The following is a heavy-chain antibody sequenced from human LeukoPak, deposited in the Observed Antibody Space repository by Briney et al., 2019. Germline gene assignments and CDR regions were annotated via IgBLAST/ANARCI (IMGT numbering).Heavy chain of an antibody. CDR2: TSSSSSTI. CDR1: GFTFSSYS. D-gene: IGHD3-3*01. V-gene: IGHV3-48*01. Sequence: PGGSLRLSCADSGFTFSSYSMNWVRQAPGKGLEWVSYTSSSSSTIYYADSVKGRFTISRDNAKNSLYLQMNSLRAEDTAVYYCARAPYYDFWSEGNWFDPWGQGTLVTVSS. J-gene: IGHJ5*02. CDR3: ARAPYYDFWSEGNWFDP.